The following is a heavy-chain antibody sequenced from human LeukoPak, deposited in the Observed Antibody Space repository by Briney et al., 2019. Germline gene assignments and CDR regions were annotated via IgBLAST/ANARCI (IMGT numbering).Heavy chain of an antibody. CDR2: IYYSGST. CDR1: GGSISSYY. J-gene: IGHJ4*02. Sequence: RASETLSLTCTVSGGSISSYYWSWIRQPPGKGLEWIGYIYYSGSTNYNPSLKSRVTISVDTSKNQFSLKLSSVTAADTAVYYCARVYGDYGPLNFDYWGQGTLVTVSS. D-gene: IGHD4-17*01. CDR3: ARVYGDYGPLNFDY. V-gene: IGHV4-59*01.